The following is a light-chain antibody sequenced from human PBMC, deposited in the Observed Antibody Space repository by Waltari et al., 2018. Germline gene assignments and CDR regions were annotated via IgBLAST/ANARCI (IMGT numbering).Light chain of an antibody. CDR2: STN. V-gene: IGLV1-40*01. Sequence: QSVLTQPPSVSGAPGQRVTISCTGSSSNFGAGFDVQWYQQTPKTAPKLLIFSTNNRRSGVPDRVAGTKSGTSASLTITGLQADDEADYYCQSYDSSLRGSVFGGGTRLTVL. CDR3: QSYDSSLRGSV. CDR1: SSNFGAGFD. J-gene: IGLJ2*01.